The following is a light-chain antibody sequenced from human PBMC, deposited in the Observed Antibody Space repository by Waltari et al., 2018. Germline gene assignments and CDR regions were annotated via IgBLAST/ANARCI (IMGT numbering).Light chain of an antibody. J-gene: IGLJ3*02. Sequence: QPALTQPASVSESPGQSITISCTGTSSDVGNYDLVSWYLHNPGKAPNLILYEVNKRPSGVSNRFSGSKSGNTASLTISGLQAEDEADYFCCSYAGSHTWVFGGGTKVTVL. CDR2: EVN. V-gene: IGLV2-23*02. CDR1: SSDVGNYDL. CDR3: CSYAGSHTWV.